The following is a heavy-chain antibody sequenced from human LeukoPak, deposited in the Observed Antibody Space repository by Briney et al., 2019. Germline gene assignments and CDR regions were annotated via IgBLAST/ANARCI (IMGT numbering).Heavy chain of an antibody. D-gene: IGHD3-10*01. Sequence: PLASVKVSCKASGYTFTGYYMHWVRQAPGQGLEWMGWINPNSGGTNYAQKFQGRVTMTRDTSISTAYMELSRLRSDDTAVYYCARGRGFGELPYIDYWGQGTLVTVSS. CDR3: ARGRGFGELPYIDY. V-gene: IGHV1-2*02. CDR2: INPNSGGT. J-gene: IGHJ4*02. CDR1: GYTFTGYY.